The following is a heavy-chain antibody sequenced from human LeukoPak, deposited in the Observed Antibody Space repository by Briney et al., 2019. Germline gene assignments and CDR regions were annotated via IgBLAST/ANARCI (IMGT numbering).Heavy chain of an antibody. CDR3: ARTNPGYSGSYSAYAFDI. CDR2: IYHSGST. CDR1: GGSIGSSNW. D-gene: IGHD1-26*01. V-gene: IGHV4-4*02. Sequence: PSETLSLTCAVSGGSIGSSNWWTWVHQPPGKGLEWIGEIYHSGSTNYNPSLKSRVTISVDKSKSQFSLKLSSVTAADTAVYYCARTNPGYSGSYSAYAFDIWGQGTMVTVSS. J-gene: IGHJ3*02.